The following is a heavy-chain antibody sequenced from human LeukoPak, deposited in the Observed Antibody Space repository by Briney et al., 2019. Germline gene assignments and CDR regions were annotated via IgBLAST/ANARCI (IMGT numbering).Heavy chain of an antibody. CDR3: AREAPAYGERYFVS. D-gene: IGHD2-21*01. CDR2: INPDGSVT. J-gene: IGHJ4*02. Sequence: SGGSLRLSCLASGLTFNTYWMHWVRQVPGKGPVWVSRINPDGSVTRDADSVRGRFIISRDDAKNTLYLQMNSLRAEDTALYYCAREAPAYGERYFVSWGQGTLVTVSS. CDR1: GLTFNTYW. V-gene: IGHV3-74*01.